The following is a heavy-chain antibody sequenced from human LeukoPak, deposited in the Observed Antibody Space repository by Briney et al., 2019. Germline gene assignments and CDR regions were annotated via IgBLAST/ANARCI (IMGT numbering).Heavy chain of an antibody. CDR3: ARGYYYDSSGYLPPRLDAFDI. V-gene: IGHV3-53*05. CDR1: GFTVSSNY. J-gene: IGHJ3*02. D-gene: IGHD3-22*01. Sequence: GGSLRLSCAASGFTVSSNYMSWVRQAPGKGLEWVSVISSAGYTYYADSVKGRFTISRGNSKTTLYLQMNSLRSEDTAVYYCARGYYYDSSGYLPPRLDAFDIWGQGTMVTVSS. CDR2: ISSAGYT.